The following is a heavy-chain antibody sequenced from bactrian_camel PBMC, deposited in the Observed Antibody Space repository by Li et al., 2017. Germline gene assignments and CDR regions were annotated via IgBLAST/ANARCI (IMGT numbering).Heavy chain of an antibody. CDR2: IDSDGTT. J-gene: IGHJ4*01. V-gene: IGHV3S53*01. CDR1: GSTDSIVY. CDR3: AAARGRVLSLRVGSFSH. Sequence: HVQLVESGGGSVQPGGSLRLSCAASGSTDSIVYMAWFRQAPGKEREGIAAIDSDGTTTYAGSVKGRFTISEDNAKNTLYLQMNSLKPEDTAMYYCAAARGRVLSLRVGSFSHWGQGTQVTVS. D-gene: IGHD5*01.